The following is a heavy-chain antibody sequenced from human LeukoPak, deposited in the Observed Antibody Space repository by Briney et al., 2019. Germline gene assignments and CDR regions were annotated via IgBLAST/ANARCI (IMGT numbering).Heavy chain of an antibody. Sequence: GASVKVSCKASGYTFTSYAIHWVRQAPGQRLEWMGWISAGNGNTKYSQNFQGRVTFISNTSATTDFMELSSLRSEDAAVYYCARDSGSGSNDYWGQGTLVTVSS. J-gene: IGHJ4*02. CDR2: ISAGNGNT. CDR1: GYTFTSYA. D-gene: IGHD1-26*01. V-gene: IGHV1-3*01. CDR3: ARDSGSGSNDY.